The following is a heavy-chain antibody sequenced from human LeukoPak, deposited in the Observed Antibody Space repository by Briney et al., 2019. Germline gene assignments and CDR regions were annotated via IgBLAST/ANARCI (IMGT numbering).Heavy chain of an antibody. D-gene: IGHD1-26*01. V-gene: IGHV3-9*01. Sequence: GRSLRLSCAASGFTFYDYAMHWVRHAPGKGLEWVSGISWNSGSIGYADSVKGRFTISRDNAKNSLYLQMNSLRAEDTALYYCAKDIKGSGSFSYFDYWGQGTLVTVSS. J-gene: IGHJ4*02. CDR3: AKDIKGSGSFSYFDY. CDR1: GFTFYDYA. CDR2: ISWNSGSI.